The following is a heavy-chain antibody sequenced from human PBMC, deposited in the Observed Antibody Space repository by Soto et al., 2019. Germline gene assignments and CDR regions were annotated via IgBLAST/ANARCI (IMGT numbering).Heavy chain of an antibody. CDR2: IYYSGST. V-gene: IGHV4-59*01. Sequence: QVQLQESGPGLVKPSETLSLTCTVSAGSISSDYWSWIRQPPGKGLEWIGYIYYSGSTNYNPSLESRVTMSXXPXKXXFSLKITSMTAADTAVYYCARGTGDSSGYYRPFDYWGQGTLVTVSS. CDR1: AGSISSDY. CDR3: ARGTGDSSGYYRPFDY. D-gene: IGHD3-22*01. J-gene: IGHJ4*02.